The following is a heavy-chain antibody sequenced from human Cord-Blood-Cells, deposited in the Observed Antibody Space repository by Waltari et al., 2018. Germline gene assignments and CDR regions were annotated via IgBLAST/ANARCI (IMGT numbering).Heavy chain of an antibody. Sequence: QVQLVQSGSELKKPGASVKVSCKASGYTFTSYAMNWVRQAPGKGLEWMGWISTNTGTPTFAQGLTGRFVFSLDNSVSTAYLQISSLKAEDTAVYYCAQGCSSTSCPMPHFDYWGQGTLVTVSS. CDR2: ISTNTGTP. J-gene: IGHJ4*02. CDR3: AQGCSSTSCPMPHFDY. D-gene: IGHD2-2*01. V-gene: IGHV7-4-1*02. CDR1: GYTFTSYA.